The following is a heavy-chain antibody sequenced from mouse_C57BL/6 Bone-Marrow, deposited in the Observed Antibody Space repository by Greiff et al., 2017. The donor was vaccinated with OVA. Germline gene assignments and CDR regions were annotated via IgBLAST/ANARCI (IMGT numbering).Heavy chain of an antibody. V-gene: IGHV1-4*01. J-gene: IGHJ2*01. D-gene: IGHD3-2*02. CDR3: ARVSSGLHY. CDR2: INPSSGYT. CDR1: GYTFTSYT. Sequence: QVQLKESGAELARPGASVKMSCKASGYTFTSYTMHWVKQRPGQGLEWIGYINPSSGYTKYNQKFKDKATLTADKSSSTAYMQLSSLTSEDSAVYYCARVSSGLHYWGQGTTLTVSS.